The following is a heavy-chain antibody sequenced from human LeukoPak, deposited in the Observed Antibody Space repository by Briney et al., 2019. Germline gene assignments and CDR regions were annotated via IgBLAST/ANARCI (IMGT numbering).Heavy chain of an antibody. D-gene: IGHD6-13*01. J-gene: IGHJ4*02. CDR3: ASPVIAADYYYFDY. CDR2: ISYDGSNK. CDR1: GFTFSSYA. Sequence: GGSLRLSCAASGFTFSSYAMHWVRQAPGKGLEWVAVISYDGSNKYYADSVKGRFTISRDNSKNTLYLQMNSLRAEDTAVYYCASPVIAADYYYFDYWGQGTLVTVSS. V-gene: IGHV3-30*04.